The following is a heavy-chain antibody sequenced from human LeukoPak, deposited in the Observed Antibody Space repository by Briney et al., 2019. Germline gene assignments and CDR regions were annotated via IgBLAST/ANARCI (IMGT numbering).Heavy chain of an antibody. V-gene: IGHV1-46*01. Sequence: ASVKVSCKASGGTFSSYAISWVRQAPGQGLEWMGIINPSGGSTSYAQKFQGRVTMTRDMSTSTVYMELSSLRSEDTAVYYCARDVATVTHYYYYYYMDVWGKGTTVTISS. D-gene: IGHD4-17*01. CDR3: ARDVATVTHYYYYYYMDV. J-gene: IGHJ6*03. CDR1: GGTFSSYA. CDR2: INPSGGST.